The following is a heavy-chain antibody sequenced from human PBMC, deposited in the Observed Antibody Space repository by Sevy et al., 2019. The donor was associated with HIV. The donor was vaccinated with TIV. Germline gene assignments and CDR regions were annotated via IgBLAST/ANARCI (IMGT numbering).Heavy chain of an antibody. D-gene: IGHD3-10*01. J-gene: IGHJ6*02. CDR1: GFTFSTYS. Sequence: GGSLRLSCAASGFTFSTYSMNWVRQAPGKGLEWVSSISSSSNYIYYADSVKGRFTISRDNAKNSLYLQMNSLRAEDTALYYCARDGYPITMVQGVMAYYHGMDVWGQGTTVTVSS. CDR2: ISSSSNYI. V-gene: IGHV3-21*01. CDR3: ARDGYPITMVQGVMAYYHGMDV.